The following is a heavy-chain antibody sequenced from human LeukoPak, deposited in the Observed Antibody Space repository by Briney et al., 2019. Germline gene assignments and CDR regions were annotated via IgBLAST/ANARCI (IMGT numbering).Heavy chain of an antibody. CDR1: GFTFDDYA. Sequence: PGGSLRLSCAASGFTFDDYAMHWVRQAPGKGLGWVSGISWNSGSIGYADSVKGRFTISRDNAKNSLYLQMNSLRAEDTALYYCAKVIPFRRGSSWYPFDYWGQGTLVTVSS. J-gene: IGHJ4*02. CDR3: AKVIPFRRGSSWYPFDY. D-gene: IGHD6-13*01. V-gene: IGHV3-9*01. CDR2: ISWNSGSI.